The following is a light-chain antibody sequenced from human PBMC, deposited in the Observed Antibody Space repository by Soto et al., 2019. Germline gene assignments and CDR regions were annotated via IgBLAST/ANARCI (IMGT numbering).Light chain of an antibody. CDR2: GVN. V-gene: IGLV2-8*01. Sequence: QSALTQPASVSGSPGQSITISCTGTSSDVGGYDYVSWHQQHPGKAPKVIIYGVNKRPSGVPDRFSGSKSGNTASLTVSGLQAEDEADYYCSSYAGTNNDVFGIGTKLTVL. CDR1: SSDVGGYDY. J-gene: IGLJ1*01. CDR3: SSYAGTNNDV.